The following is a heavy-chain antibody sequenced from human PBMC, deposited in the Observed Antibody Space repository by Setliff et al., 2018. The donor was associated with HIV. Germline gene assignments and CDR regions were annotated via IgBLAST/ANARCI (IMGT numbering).Heavy chain of an antibody. V-gene: IGHV1-18*01. CDR1: GYTFSTYG. D-gene: IGHD2-2*01. J-gene: IGHJ3*02. CDR2: ISAYNGNT. CDR3: ARDRGVYCISSSCYSPVDAFDI. Sequence: ASVKVSCKASGYTFSTYGISWVRQAPGQGLEWMGWISAYNGNTNYAQKLQGRVTVTTDTSTSTAYMELGSLRSDDTAVYYCARDRGVYCISSSCYSPVDAFDIWGQGTMVT.